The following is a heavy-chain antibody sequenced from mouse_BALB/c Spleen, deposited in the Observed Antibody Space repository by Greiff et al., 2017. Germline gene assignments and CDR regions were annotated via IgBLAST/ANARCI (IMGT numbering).Heavy chain of an antibody. Sequence: VQLKESGAELVKPGASVKLSCTASGFNIKDTYMHWVKQRPEQGLEWIGRIDPANGNTKYDPKFQGKATITADTSSNTAYLQLSSLTSEDTAVYYCARSGLYAMDYWGQGTSVTVSS. V-gene: IGHV14-3*02. D-gene: IGHD3-1*01. J-gene: IGHJ4*01. CDR2: IDPANGNT. CDR1: GFNIKDTY. CDR3: ARSGLYAMDY.